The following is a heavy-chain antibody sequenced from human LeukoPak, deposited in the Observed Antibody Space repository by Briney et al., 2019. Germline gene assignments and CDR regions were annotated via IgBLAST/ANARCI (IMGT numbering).Heavy chain of an antibody. Sequence: PGGSLRLSCAASGFTFSSYAMSWVRQAPGKGLQWVSFISGGGGTTYYADSVKGRFTVSRDNSKNTLYLQMNSLRAEDTAVYYCAKIPVSYSSGWSNFDYWGQGTLVTVSS. CDR3: AKIPVSYSSGWSNFDY. CDR1: GFTFSSYA. D-gene: IGHD6-19*01. V-gene: IGHV3-23*01. CDR2: ISGGGGTT. J-gene: IGHJ4*02.